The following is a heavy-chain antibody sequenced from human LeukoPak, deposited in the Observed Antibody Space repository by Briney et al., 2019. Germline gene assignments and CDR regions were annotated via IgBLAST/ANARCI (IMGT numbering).Heavy chain of an antibody. J-gene: IGHJ2*01. V-gene: IGHV3-30*03. D-gene: IGHD2-2*01. CDR1: GFTFSSYG. CDR3: ARDKVACSSTSCHYWYFDL. CDR2: ISYDGSNK. Sequence: GGSLRLSCAASGFTFSSYGMHWVRQAPGKGLEWVAVISYDGSNKYYADSVKGRFTISRDNSKNTLYLQMNSLRAEDTAVYYCARDKVACSSTSCHYWYFDLWGRGTLVTVSS.